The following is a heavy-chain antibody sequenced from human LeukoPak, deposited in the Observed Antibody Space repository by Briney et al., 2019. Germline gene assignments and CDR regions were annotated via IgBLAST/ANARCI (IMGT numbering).Heavy chain of an antibody. CDR3: AKGWTSLDV. D-gene: IGHD2-15*01. V-gene: IGHV3-23*01. J-gene: IGHJ6*02. CDR1: GFTVSSNY. CDR2: ISDSGGST. Sequence: GGSLRLSCAASGFTVSSNYMSWVRQAPGKGLEWVSTISDSGGSTYYADSVKGRFTISRDNSKNTLYLQMNSLRAEDTAVYYCAKGWTSLDVWGQGTTVTVSS.